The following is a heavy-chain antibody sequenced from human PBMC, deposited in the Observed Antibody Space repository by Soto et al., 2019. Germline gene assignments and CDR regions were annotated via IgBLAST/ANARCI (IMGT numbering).Heavy chain of an antibody. V-gene: IGHV4-39*01. CDR1: GASISTTSYY. J-gene: IGHJ6*02. CDR3: SSRRDVGSHLGDFYYGMDV. Sequence: QLQLQESGPGLVKHSETLALTCGFSGASISTTSYYWGWIRQPPGNGLERIGSVSYSGSTYYNASLKSRVTISVDTSKNKSSLKLSSVTASDTAVYLCSSRRDVGSHLGDFYYGMDVWGQGTKVTVSS. CDR2: VSYSGST. D-gene: IGHD1-1*01.